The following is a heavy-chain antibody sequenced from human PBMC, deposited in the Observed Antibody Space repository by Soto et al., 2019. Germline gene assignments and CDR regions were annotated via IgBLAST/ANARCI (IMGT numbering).Heavy chain of an antibody. Sequence: GGSLRLSCAASGFTFSSYWMSWVRQAPGKGLEWVANIKQDGSEQNYVDSVKGRFTISRDSAKNSLYLQMNSLRAEDTAVYYCPRVTTIDYWGQATLVTVSS. CDR1: GFTFSSYW. J-gene: IGHJ4*02. CDR3: PRVTTIDY. CDR2: IKQDGSEQ. V-gene: IGHV3-7*01. D-gene: IGHD5-12*01.